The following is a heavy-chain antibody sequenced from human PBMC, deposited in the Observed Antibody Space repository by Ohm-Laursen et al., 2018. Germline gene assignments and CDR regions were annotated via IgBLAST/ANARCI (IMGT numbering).Heavy chain of an antibody. V-gene: IGHV3-48*03. CDR3: AREGGYDSPGNYYGMDV. J-gene: IGHJ6*02. D-gene: IGHD5-12*01. CDR1: GFTFSIYE. CDR2: IGSGYTP. Sequence: SLRLSCAASGFTFSIYEMNWVRQAPEKGLEWVSYIGSGYTPHYADFVKGRFTISRDNAKNSLYLQMTSLTAEDTAVYYCAREGGYDSPGNYYGMDVWGQGTTVTVSS.